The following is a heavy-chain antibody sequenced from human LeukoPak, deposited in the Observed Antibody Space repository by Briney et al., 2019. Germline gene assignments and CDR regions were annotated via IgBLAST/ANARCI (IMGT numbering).Heavy chain of an antibody. D-gene: IGHD3-22*01. CDR3: ARLYDSSGYYIPYYYYGMDV. V-gene: IGHV1-2*04. CDR1: GYTFTGYY. CDR2: INPNSGGT. Sequence: ASVKVSCKASGYTFTGYYMHWVRRAPVQGLEWMGWINPNSGGTNYAQKFQGWVTMTRDTSISTAYMELSRLRSEDTAVYYCARLYDSSGYYIPYYYYGMDVWGQGTTVTVSS. J-gene: IGHJ6*02.